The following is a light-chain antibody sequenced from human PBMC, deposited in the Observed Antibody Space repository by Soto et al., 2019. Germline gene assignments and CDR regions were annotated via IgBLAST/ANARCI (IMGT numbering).Light chain of an antibody. CDR3: QQYVTSPT. V-gene: IGKV3-20*01. CDR1: QSLITRY. CDR2: GAS. Sequence: EIVLTQSPGTLSLFPGERATLSCRASQSLITRYLAWYQQKPGQAPRLLIYGASSRATGIPDRFSGSGSATDFPPTISRLEPEDFAVYSCQQYVTSPTFGQGTRLEIK. J-gene: IGKJ5*01.